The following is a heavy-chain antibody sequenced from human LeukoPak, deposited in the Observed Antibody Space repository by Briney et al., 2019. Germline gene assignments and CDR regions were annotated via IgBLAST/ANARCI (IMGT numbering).Heavy chain of an antibody. CDR2: IKSKIDGGTS. V-gene: IGHV3-15*01. J-gene: IGHJ5*02. D-gene: IGHD5-24*01. CDR3: NTDDGYNMYNWFDP. CDR1: GLSFSNAW. Sequence: PGGSLRLSCEASGLSFSNAWMSWVRQAPGKGLEWVGRIKSKIDGGTSIYAAPVKGRFTISRDVSKNSLYLQMNSPKTEDTAVYYCNTDDGYNMYNWFDPWGQGTLVTVSS.